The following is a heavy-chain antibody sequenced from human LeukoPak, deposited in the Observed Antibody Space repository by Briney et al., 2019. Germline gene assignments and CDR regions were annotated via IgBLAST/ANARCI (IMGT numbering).Heavy chain of an antibody. CDR2: ISDSGGRT. J-gene: IGHJ4*02. V-gene: IGHV3-23*01. CDR3: AKRGVVIRVILVGFHKEAYYFDS. D-gene: IGHD3-22*01. Sequence: GGSLRLSCVVSGITVSNYGMSWVRQAPGKGLEWVAGISDSGGRTNYADSVKGRFTISRDNPKNTLYLQMNSLRAEDTAVYFCAKRGVVIRVILVGFHKEAYYFDSWGQGALVTVSS. CDR1: GITVSNYG.